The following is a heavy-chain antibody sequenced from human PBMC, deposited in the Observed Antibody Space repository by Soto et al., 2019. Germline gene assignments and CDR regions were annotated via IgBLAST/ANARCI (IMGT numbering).Heavy chain of an antibody. D-gene: IGHD5-12*01. CDR2: ISYRGSPT. CDR3: VRDRSALVPTSIDY. CDR1: GFTFSSYE. V-gene: IGHV3-48*03. J-gene: IGHJ4*01. Sequence: EVQLVASGGGLVQPGGSLRLSCAASGFTFSSYEMNWVRQTPEKGLEWVSYISYRGSPTKYADSVKGRFTISRDNAKNSLYLQMNSLRAEDTAVYYCVRDRSALVPTSIDYWGHGTLVTVSS.